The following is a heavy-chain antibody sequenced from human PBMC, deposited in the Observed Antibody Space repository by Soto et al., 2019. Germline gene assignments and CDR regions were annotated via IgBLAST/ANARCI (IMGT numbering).Heavy chain of an antibody. CDR1: GFTFSDYY. V-gene: IGHV3-11*01. J-gene: IGHJ2*01. D-gene: IGHD6-19*01. CDR3: ASSPWYSSGWFERYFDL. CDR2: ISSSGSTI. Sequence: QVQLVESGGGLVKPGGSLRLSCAASGFTFSDYYMSWIRQAPGKGLEWVSYISSSGSTIYYADSVKGRFTISRDNAKNSRYPQMNSLRAEDTAVYYCASSPWYSSGWFERYFDLWGRGTLVTVSS.